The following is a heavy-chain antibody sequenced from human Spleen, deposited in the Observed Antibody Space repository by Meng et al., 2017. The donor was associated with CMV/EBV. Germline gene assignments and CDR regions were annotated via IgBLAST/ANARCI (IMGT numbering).Heavy chain of an antibody. D-gene: IGHD3-10*01. CDR2: IYYSGST. Sequence: LHSGAYCWSWSRQPPGKGLEWIGYIYYSGSTKNNPSLKSRVTISVDTSKNQFSLKLSSVTAADTAVYYCARGGSSRFGELSLPFDPWGQGTLVTVSS. V-gene: IGHV4-30-4*08. CDR3: ARGGSSRFGELSLPFDP. CDR1: LHSGAYC. J-gene: IGHJ5*02.